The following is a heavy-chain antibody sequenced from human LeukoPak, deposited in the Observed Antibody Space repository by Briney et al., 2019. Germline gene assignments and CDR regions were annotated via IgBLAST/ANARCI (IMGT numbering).Heavy chain of an antibody. CDR1: GYTLTELS. CDR2: FDPEDGET. CDR3: ATDLVGRDGYNFERNLDY. J-gene: IGHJ4*02. Sequence: ASVKVSCKVFGYTLTELSMHWVRQAPGKGLEWMGGFDPEDGETIYAQKFQGRVTMTEDTSTDTAYMELSSLRSEDTAVYYCATDLVGRDGYNFERNLDYWGQGTLVTVSS. V-gene: IGHV1-24*01. D-gene: IGHD5-24*01.